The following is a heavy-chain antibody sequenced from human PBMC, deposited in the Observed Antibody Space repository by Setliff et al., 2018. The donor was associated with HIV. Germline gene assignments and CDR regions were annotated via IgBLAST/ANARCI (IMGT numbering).Heavy chain of an antibody. CDR3: ARGPSGTYYREFDF. D-gene: IGHD1-26*01. J-gene: IGHJ4*02. CDR1: GGSISVHY. CDR2: MYASGST. Sequence: SETLSLTCTVSGGSISVHYWSWLRQPLGKGLEWIGYMYASGSTDYNPSLKSRVTISVDRFRNQFSLQLRSVTAADTAVYYCARGPSGTYYREFDFWGQGTLVTVSS. V-gene: IGHV4-59*11.